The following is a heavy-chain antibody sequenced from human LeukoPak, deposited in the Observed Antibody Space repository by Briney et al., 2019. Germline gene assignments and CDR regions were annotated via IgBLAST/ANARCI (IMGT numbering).Heavy chain of an antibody. CDR3: ARHRGGYSNQAFDY. CDR1: GDSFSNSNYY. CDR2: LYYSGST. Sequence: SETLSLTCTVSGDSFSNSNYYWGWIRQPPGKGLEWIGSLYYSGSTNYNPSLKSRVTISVDTSKNQFSLKLSSVTAADTAVYYCARHRGGYSNQAFDYWGQGTLVTVSS. D-gene: IGHD4-23*01. V-gene: IGHV4-39*07. J-gene: IGHJ4*02.